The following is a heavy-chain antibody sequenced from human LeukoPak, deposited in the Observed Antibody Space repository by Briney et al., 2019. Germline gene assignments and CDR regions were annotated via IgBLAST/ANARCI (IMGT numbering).Heavy chain of an antibody. V-gene: IGHV3-21*01. Sequence: GGSLGLSCAASGFTLSSYSMNWVRQAPGKGLEWVSSISSSSSYIYYADSVKGRFTISRDDAKNSLYLQMNSLRAEDTAVYYCARGQGIAAAGDDYWGQGTLVTVSS. CDR2: ISSSSSYI. CDR3: ARGQGIAAAGDDY. D-gene: IGHD6-13*01. J-gene: IGHJ4*02. CDR1: GFTLSSYS.